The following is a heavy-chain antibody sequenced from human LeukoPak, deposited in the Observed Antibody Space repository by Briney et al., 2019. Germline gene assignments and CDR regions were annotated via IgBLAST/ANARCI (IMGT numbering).Heavy chain of an antibody. V-gene: IGHV4-59*01. CDR1: GGSISNYN. Sequence: PSETLSLTCTISGGSISNYNWSWIRQPPGKGLEWVEYIYYTGTTNYNPSLRGRVTMSVDTSKNQFSLMLTSVTAADTAVYYCARSHPSRSYFNLNDYWGQGTLVTVSS. CDR3: ARSHPSRSYFNLNDY. D-gene: IGHD3-10*01. J-gene: IGHJ4*02. CDR2: IYYTGTT.